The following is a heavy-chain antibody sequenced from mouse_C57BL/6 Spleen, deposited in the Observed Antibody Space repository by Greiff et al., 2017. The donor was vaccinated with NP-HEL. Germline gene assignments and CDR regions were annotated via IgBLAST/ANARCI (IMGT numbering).Heavy chain of an antibody. CDR2: INPNNGGT. D-gene: IGHD3-1*01. CDR1: GYTFTDYY. CDR3: ASEGLFLRDFDY. Sequence: VQLQQSGPELVKPGASVKISCKASGYTFTDYYMNWVKQSHGKSLEWIGDINPNNGGTSYNQKFKGKATLTVDKSSSTAYMELRSLTSEDSAVYYCASEGLFLRDFDYWGQGTTLTVSS. V-gene: IGHV1-26*01. J-gene: IGHJ2*01.